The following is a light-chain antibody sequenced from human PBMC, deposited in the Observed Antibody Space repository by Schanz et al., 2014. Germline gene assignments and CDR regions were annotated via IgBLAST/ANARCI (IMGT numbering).Light chain of an antibody. Sequence: QSVLTQPPSVSAAPGQKVTISCSGSNSNIGNNYVSWYQNLPGTAPKLVIYDNNQRPSGIPDRFSGSKSGTSATLGITGLQTGDEADYYCGTWDTSVSGVVFGGGTKLTVL. V-gene: IGLV1-51*01. J-gene: IGLJ3*02. CDR2: DNN. CDR3: GTWDTSVSGVV. CDR1: NSNIGNNY.